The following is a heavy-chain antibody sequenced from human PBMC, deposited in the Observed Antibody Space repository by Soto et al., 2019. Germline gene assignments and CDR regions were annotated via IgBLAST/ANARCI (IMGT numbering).Heavy chain of an antibody. Sequence: KPSETLSLTCTVSGGSISSANYYWGWIRQPPGKGLEWIGSIYYSGNTFYNPSLKSRVTISVDTSKNQFSLNLNSVSAADTAVYYCARNKGELQHDYWGQGSLVTVSS. J-gene: IGHJ4*02. D-gene: IGHD1-26*01. CDR1: GGSISSANYY. V-gene: IGHV4-39*01. CDR3: ARNKGELQHDY. CDR2: IYYSGNT.